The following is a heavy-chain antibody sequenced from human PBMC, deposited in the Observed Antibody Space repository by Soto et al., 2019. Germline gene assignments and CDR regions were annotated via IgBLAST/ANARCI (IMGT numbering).Heavy chain of an antibody. J-gene: IGHJ4*02. V-gene: IGHV1-69*13. Sequence: ASVKVSCKASGGTFSSYAISWVRQAPGQGLEWMGGIIPIFGTANYAQKFQGRVTITADESTSTAYMELSSLRSEDTAVYYCACRGGYSSYPPFDYWGQGTLVTVSS. D-gene: IGHD6-6*01. CDR2: IIPIFGTA. CDR3: ACRGGYSSYPPFDY. CDR1: GGTFSSYA.